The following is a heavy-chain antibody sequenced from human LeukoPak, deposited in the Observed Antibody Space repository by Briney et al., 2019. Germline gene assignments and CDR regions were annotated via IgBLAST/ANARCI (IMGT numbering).Heavy chain of an antibody. D-gene: IGHD1-7*01. J-gene: IGHJ5*02. CDR1: GGSFSGYY. V-gene: IGHV4-34*01. CDR3: ARWRRTGTANWFDP. CDR2: INHSGST. Sequence: SETLSLTCAVYGGSFSGYYWSWIRQPPGKGLEWIGEINHSGSTNYNPPLKSRVTISVDASKNQFSLKLSSVTAADTSVYYCARWRRTGTANWFDPWGQGTLVTVSS.